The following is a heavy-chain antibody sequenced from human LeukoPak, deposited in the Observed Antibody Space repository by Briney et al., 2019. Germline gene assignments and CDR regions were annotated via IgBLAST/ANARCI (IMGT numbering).Heavy chain of an antibody. J-gene: IGHJ6*02. CDR2: ISGSSSYI. CDR3: ARDYYDILTGYYPNYYYYYGMDV. D-gene: IGHD3-9*01. V-gene: IGHV3-21*01. Sequence: GGSLRLSCAASGFAFSSYSMNWVRQAPGKGLEWVSSISGSSSYIYYADSVKGRFTISRDNANNSLYLQMNSLRAEDTAVYYCARDYYDILTGYYPNYYYYYGMDVWGQGTTVTVSS. CDR1: GFAFSSYS.